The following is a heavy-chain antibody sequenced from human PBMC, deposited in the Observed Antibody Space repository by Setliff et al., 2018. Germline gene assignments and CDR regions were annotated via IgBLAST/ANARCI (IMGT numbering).Heavy chain of an antibody. D-gene: IGHD3-9*01. CDR1: GGSISSYY. Sequence: SDTLSLTCTVSGGSISSYYWSWIRQPPGKGLEWIGYIYYSGSTNYNPSLKSRVTISVDTSKNQFSLKLSSVTAADTAVYYCARGVLRYFDWLLSGDAFDIWGQGTMVTVSS. V-gene: IGHV4-59*01. CDR2: IYYSGST. CDR3: ARGVLRYFDWLLSGDAFDI. J-gene: IGHJ3*02.